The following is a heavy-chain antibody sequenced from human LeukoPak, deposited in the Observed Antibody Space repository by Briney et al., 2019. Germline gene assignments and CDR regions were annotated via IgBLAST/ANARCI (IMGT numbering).Heavy chain of an antibody. CDR2: IWYDGSNK. D-gene: IGHD4-17*01. Sequence: QPGGSLRLSCAASGFTFSSYGMHWVRQAPGKGLEWVAVIWYDGSNKYYADSVKGRFTIPRDNSKNTLYLQMNSLRAEDTAVYYCANGGNDYGDYSLDYWGQGTLVTVSS. CDR3: ANGGNDYGDYSLDY. V-gene: IGHV3-33*06. CDR1: GFTFSSYG. J-gene: IGHJ4*02.